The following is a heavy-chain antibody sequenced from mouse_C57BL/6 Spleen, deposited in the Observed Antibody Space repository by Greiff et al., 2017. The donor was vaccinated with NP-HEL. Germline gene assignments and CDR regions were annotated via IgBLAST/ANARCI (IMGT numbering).Heavy chain of an antibody. CDR3: ARSNYDYDFDY. D-gene: IGHD2-4*01. J-gene: IGHJ2*01. CDR2: IHPNSGST. Sequence: QVQLKQPGAELVKPGASVKLSCKASGYTFTSYWMHWVKQRPGQGLEWIGMIHPNSGSTNYNEKFKSKATLTVDKSSSTAYMQLSSLTSEDSAVYYCARSNYDYDFDYWGQGTTLTVSS. V-gene: IGHV1-64*01. CDR1: GYTFTSYW.